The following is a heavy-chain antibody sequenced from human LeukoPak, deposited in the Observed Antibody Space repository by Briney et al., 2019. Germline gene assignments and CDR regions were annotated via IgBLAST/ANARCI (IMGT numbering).Heavy chain of an antibody. CDR3: AKDVDNGDYVVY. V-gene: IGHV3-23*01. J-gene: IGHJ4*02. CDR2: IGSSGDIT. D-gene: IGHD4-17*01. CDR1: GFTFSGSA. Sequence: GGSLRLSCAASGFTFSGSAMHWVRQAPGMGLEWVSSIGSSGDITYYADSVKGRFTISRDNSKNTLYLQMNSLRAEDTAVYYCAKDVDNGDYVVYWGQGTLVTVSS.